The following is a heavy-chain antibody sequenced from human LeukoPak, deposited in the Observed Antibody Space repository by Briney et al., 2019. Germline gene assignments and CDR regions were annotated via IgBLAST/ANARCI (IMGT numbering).Heavy chain of an antibody. Sequence: SETLSLTCTVSGGSISSYYWSWIRQPAGKGLEWIGRIYTSGSTNYNPSLKSRVTMSVDTSKNQFSLKLSSVTAADTAVYYCARVGRTGYSLDRGWFDPWGQGTLVTVSS. D-gene: IGHD6-13*01. J-gene: IGHJ5*02. CDR3: ARVGRTGYSLDRGWFDP. CDR1: GGSISSYY. CDR2: IYTSGST. V-gene: IGHV4-4*07.